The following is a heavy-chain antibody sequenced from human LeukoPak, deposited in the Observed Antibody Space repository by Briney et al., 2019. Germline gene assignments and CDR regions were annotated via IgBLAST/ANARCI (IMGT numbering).Heavy chain of an antibody. J-gene: IGHJ4*02. V-gene: IGHV1-8*01. D-gene: IGHD1-26*01. CDR2: MNPNSGNT. CDR3: TRIPFSGTYD. Sequence: ASVKVSCKAYGYTFTSYDINWVRQATGQGLEWMGWMNPNSGNTGYAQKFQGRVTMTRDTSIITAYMELSRLRSDDTAVYYCTRIPFSGTYDWGQGTLVTVSS. CDR1: GYTFTSYD.